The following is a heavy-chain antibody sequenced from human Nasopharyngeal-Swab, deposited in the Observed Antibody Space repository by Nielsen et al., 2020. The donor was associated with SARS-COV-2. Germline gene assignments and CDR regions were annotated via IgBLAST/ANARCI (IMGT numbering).Heavy chain of an antibody. V-gene: IGHV3-48*04. CDR1: GFTFSSYS. CDR3: ARDGATYYDFWTPPPFDY. D-gene: IGHD3-3*01. Sequence: GGSLRLSCAASGFTFSSYSMNWVRQAPGKGLEWVSYISSSSSTIYYADSVKGRFTISRDNAKNSLYLQMNSLRAEDTAVYYCARDGATYYDFWTPPPFDYWGQGTLVTVSS. J-gene: IGHJ4*02. CDR2: ISSSSSTI.